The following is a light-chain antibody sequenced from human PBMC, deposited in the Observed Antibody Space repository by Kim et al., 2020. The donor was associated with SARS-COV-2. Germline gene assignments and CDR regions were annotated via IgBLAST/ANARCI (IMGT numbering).Light chain of an antibody. CDR2: GAS. J-gene: IGKJ5*01. CDR1: QSVSSSY. CDR3: QQYGSS. V-gene: IGKV3-20*01. Sequence: LSFAPGERATLSCRASQSVSSSYLAWYQQKPGQAPRLLIYGASSRATGIPDRFSGSGSGTDFTLTISRLEPEDFAVYYCQQYGSSFGQGTRMEIK.